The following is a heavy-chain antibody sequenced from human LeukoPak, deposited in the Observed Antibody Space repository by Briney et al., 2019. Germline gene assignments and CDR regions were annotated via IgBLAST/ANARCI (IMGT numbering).Heavy chain of an antibody. D-gene: IGHD2-21*02. CDR2: INHSGST. CDR3: ARGRSGGDCYQD. J-gene: IGHJ4*02. Sequence: SETLSLTCAVYGGSFSGYYWSWIRQPPGKGLEWIGEINHSGSTNYNPSLKSRVTISEDTSKNQFSLKLSSVTAADTAVYYCARGRSGGDCYQDWGQGTLVTVSS. V-gene: IGHV4-34*01. CDR1: GGSFSGYY.